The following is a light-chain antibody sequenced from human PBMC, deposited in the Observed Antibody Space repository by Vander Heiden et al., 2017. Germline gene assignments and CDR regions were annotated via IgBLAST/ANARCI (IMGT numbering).Light chain of an antibody. CDR1: QSVGSY. CDR3: QQSNNWPRT. CDR2: GAF. V-gene: IGKV3-11*01. Sequence: EIVLTQSPSILSLSPGERATLSCRASQSVGSYLGWYQHKPGQAPRLLIYGAFSRGTGIPARFSGSGYGTDFTLTISSLEPEDFAVYYCQQSNNWPRTFGQGTKLEIK. J-gene: IGKJ2*01.